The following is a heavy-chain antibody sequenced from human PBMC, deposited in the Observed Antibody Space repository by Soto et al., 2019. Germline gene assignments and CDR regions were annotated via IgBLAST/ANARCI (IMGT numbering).Heavy chain of an antibody. J-gene: IGHJ5*02. CDR2: VYHSGNT. CDR1: GGSISSVGYY. D-gene: IGHD6-19*01. CDR3: ARVPYSSGWYGGGHNWFDP. Sequence: SETLSLTCTVSGGSISSVGYYWGWFRQPPGKGLEWIGSVYHSGNTYYNPSLKSRVTISVDTSKNQFSLKLSSVTAADTAVYYCARVPYSSGWYGGGHNWFDPWGQGTLVTVSS. V-gene: IGHV4-39*07.